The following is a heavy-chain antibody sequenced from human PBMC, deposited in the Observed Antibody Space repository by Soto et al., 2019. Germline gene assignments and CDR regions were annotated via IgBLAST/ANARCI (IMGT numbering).Heavy chain of an antibody. CDR1: GFAFSGYS. CDR2: VTNSGGTT. D-gene: IGHD3-3*01. CDR3: ARGGWNYDCLDA. V-gene: IGHV3-48*02. Sequence: PGGSLRLSCEAYGFAFSGYSMNWVRQAPGKGLEWISCVTNSGGTTYYSDSVKGRFTISRDNAMNSLYLQMNNLRDEDTAVYYCARGGWNYDCLDAWGQGTTVTVSS. J-gene: IGHJ6*02.